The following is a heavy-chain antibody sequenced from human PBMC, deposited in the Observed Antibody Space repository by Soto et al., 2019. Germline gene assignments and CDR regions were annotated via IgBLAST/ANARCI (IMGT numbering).Heavy chain of an antibody. CDR3: AREVKGQLIDY. V-gene: IGHV3-33*01. J-gene: IGHJ4*02. CDR1: GFTFSSYG. Sequence: QVQLVESGGGVVQPGRSLRLSCAASGFTFSSYGMHWVRQAPGKGVEWVAVIWYDGSNKYYADSVKGRFTISRDNSKNTLYLQMNSLRAEDTAVYYCAREVKGQLIDYWGQGTLVTVSS. CDR2: IWYDGSNK. D-gene: IGHD1-26*01.